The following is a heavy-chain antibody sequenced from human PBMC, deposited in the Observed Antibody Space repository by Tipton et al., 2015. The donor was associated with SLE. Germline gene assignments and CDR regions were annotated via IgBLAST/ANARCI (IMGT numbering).Heavy chain of an antibody. D-gene: IGHD1-1*01. V-gene: IGHV4-38-2*01. CDR3: ARVVGTTVLHAFDI. CDR1: DYSISSGYF. J-gene: IGHJ3*02. Sequence: TLSLTCAVSDYSISSGYFWGWIRQPPGKGLEWIGNIHHSGSTYYNPSLKSRLTMSVDTSKNQFSLKLSSVTAADTAVYYCARVVGTTVLHAFDIWGQGTMVTVSS. CDR2: IHHSGST.